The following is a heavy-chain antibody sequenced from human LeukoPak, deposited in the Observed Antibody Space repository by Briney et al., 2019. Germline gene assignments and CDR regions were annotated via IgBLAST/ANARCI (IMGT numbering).Heavy chain of an antibody. CDR2: ISSSGSTI. D-gene: IGHD3-10*02. CDR3: AELGITMIGGV. CDR1: GFPFSDYA. Sequence: GGSLRLSCAASGFPFSDYAMSWVRQAPGKGLEWVSYISSSGSTIYYPDSVKGRITISRDNDKNSLYLQMNSLRAEDTAVYYCAELGITMIGGVWGKGTTVTISS. V-gene: IGHV3-11*04. J-gene: IGHJ6*04.